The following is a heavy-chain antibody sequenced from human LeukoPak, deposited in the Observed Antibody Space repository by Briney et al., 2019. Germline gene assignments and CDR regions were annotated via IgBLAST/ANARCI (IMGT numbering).Heavy chain of an antibody. V-gene: IGHV1-2*02. CDR2: INPTSGDT. Sequence: GASVKVSCRASGYSFTDYDIHWVRQAPGQGLEWMAWINPTSGDTNYAQNFQGRVTVTMDTSLSTAYMELSRLRSDDTALYYCARGGWLVYWGQGTLVTVSS. CDR3: ARGGWLVY. D-gene: IGHD6-19*01. J-gene: IGHJ4*02. CDR1: GYSFTDYD.